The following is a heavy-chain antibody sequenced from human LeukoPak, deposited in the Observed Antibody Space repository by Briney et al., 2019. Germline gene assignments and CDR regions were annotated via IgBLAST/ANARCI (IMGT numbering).Heavy chain of an antibody. Sequence: GGSLRLSCAASGFTFSSYAMHWVRQAPGKGLEWVAVISYDGSNKYYADSVKGRFTISRDNSKNTLYLQMNSLRAEDTAVYYCAREDSSGWYYFDYWGQGTLVTVSS. CDR3: AREDSSGWYYFDY. V-gene: IGHV3-30-3*01. D-gene: IGHD6-19*01. CDR1: GFTFSSYA. J-gene: IGHJ4*02. CDR2: ISYDGSNK.